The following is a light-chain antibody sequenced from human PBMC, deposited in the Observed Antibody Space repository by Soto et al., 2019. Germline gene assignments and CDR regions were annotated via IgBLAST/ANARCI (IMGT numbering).Light chain of an antibody. CDR2: GAS. V-gene: IGKV3-15*01. Sequence: EIVLTQSPGSLSLSPGGRATLSCRSSQSVSSNLAWYQQQPGQAPRLLIFGASTRAIGVPARFSGSGSGTEFTLTISSLQPEDFALYYCQQYNNWPRTFGQGTKVDI. CDR3: QQYNNWPRT. CDR1: QSVSSN. J-gene: IGKJ1*01.